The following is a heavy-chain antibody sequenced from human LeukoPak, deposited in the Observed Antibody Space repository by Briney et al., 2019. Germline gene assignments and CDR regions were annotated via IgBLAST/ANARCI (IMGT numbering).Heavy chain of an antibody. CDR2: IYSSGST. CDR3: ARELGYSSGWYGFFWFDP. V-gene: IGHV4-61*02. D-gene: IGHD6-19*01. Sequence: PSQTLSLTCTVSGVSISSGSYYWSWIRQPAGKGLEWIGRIYSSGSTNYNPSLKSRVTISVDTSKNQFSLKLSSVTAADTAVYYCARELGYSSGWYGFFWFDPWGQGTLVTVSS. CDR1: GVSISSGSYY. J-gene: IGHJ5*02.